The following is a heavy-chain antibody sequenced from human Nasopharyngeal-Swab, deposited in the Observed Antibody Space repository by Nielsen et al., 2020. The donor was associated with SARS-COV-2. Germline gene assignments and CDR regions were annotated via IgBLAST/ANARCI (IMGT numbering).Heavy chain of an antibody. CDR2: INHSGST. J-gene: IGHJ5*02. V-gene: IGHV4-34*01. CDR3: ARGGPLLRYFPRNWCDP. D-gene: IGHD3-9*01. Sequence: PGKGLEWIGEINHSGSTNYNPSLKSRVTISVDTSKNQFSLKLSFVTAADTAVYYCARGGPLLRYFPRNWCDPGGQG.